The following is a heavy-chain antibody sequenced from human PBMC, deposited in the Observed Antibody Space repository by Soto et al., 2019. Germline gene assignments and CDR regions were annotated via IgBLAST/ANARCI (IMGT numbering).Heavy chain of an antibody. Sequence: GGSLRLSCAASGFTVSSNYMSWVRQAPGKGLEWVSVIYSGGSTYYADSVKGRFTISRDNSKNTLYLQMNSLRAEDTAVYYCASRYFGVVIRHPYGMDVWGQGTTVTVSS. CDR1: GFTVSSNY. D-gene: IGHD3-3*01. CDR3: ASRYFGVVIRHPYGMDV. V-gene: IGHV3-53*01. J-gene: IGHJ6*02. CDR2: IYSGGST.